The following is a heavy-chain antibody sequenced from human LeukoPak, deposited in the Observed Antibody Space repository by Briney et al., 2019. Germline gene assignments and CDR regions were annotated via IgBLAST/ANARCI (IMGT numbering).Heavy chain of an antibody. CDR1: RFTFSNFW. CDR3: VRDRSTTTWTRFDS. D-gene: IGHD1-1*01. J-gene: IGHJ4*02. V-gene: IGHV3-7*01. CDR2: INEDGSEK. Sequence: PGESLRLSCVTSRFTFSNFWKIWVRQAPGEGLEGGANINEDGSEKNYVDSVKGRFTISRDNAKNSLFLQMNSLRADDTAVYYCVRDRSTTTWTRFDSWGQGTLVTVSS.